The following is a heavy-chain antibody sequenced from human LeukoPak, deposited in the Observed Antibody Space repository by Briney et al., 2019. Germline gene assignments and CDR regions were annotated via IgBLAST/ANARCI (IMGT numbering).Heavy chain of an antibody. V-gene: IGHV3-33*01. CDR3: ARDRVYCSGGSCAPYFDY. D-gene: IGHD2-15*01. Sequence: GRSPRLSCAASGFTFSSYGMHWVHQAPGKGLEWVAVIWYDGSNKYYADSVKGRFTISRDNSRNTLYLQMNSLRAEDTAVYYCARDRVYCSGGSCAPYFDYWGQGTLVTVSS. CDR1: GFTFSSYG. J-gene: IGHJ4*02. CDR2: IWYDGSNK.